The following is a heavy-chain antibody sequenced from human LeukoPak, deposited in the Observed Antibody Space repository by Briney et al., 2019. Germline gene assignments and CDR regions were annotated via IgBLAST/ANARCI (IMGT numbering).Heavy chain of an antibody. CDR1: GGTFSRYA. CDR3: AREGYYSTDDYYYGMDV. D-gene: IGHD4-11*01. V-gene: IGHV1-69*13. J-gene: IGHJ6*02. Sequence: SVKVSCKASGGTFSRYAISWGRQAPGQGLEWMGGISPIFGTVNYAQKFQGRVTITADESTSTAYVEVSSLRSEDTAVYYCAREGYYSTDDYYYGMDVWGQGTTVTVSS. CDR2: ISPIFGTV.